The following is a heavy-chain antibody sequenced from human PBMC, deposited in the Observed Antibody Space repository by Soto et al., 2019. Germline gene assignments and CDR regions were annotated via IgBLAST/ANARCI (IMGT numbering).Heavy chain of an antibody. CDR1: GFTFSNYA. Sequence: EVQLLESGGGLVQPGGSLRLSCAASGFTFSNYAVTWVRQAPGKGLEWVSTISGSGGSTYYADSVKGRFTISRDNSKYTLYLQMTSLRAEDTAVYYCAKEQGSSLYEIDYWGQGTLVTVSA. CDR2: ISGSGGST. V-gene: IGHV3-23*01. D-gene: IGHD6-13*01. J-gene: IGHJ4*02. CDR3: AKEQGSSLYEIDY.